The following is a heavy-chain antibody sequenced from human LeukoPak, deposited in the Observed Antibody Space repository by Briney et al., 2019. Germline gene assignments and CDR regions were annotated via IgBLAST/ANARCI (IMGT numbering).Heavy chain of an antibody. Sequence: SGPTLVNPTQTLTLTCTFSGSSLSTSGVGVGWIRQPPGKALEWLALIYWDDDKRYSPSLKSRLTITKDTSKNQVVLTMTNMDPVDTATYYCAHLNYYDSSGGLIDAFDIWGQGTMVTVSS. CDR3: AHLNYYDSSGGLIDAFDI. D-gene: IGHD3-22*01. CDR1: GSSLSTSGVG. V-gene: IGHV2-5*02. CDR2: IYWDDDK. J-gene: IGHJ3*02.